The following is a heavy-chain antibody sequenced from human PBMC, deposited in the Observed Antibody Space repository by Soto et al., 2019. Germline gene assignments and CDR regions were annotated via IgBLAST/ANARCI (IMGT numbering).Heavy chain of an antibody. D-gene: IGHD4-4*01. Sequence: GGSVRLSCAASGVTFSSYGMHWVRQAPGKGLEWVAVISYDGSNKYYADSVKGRFTISRDNSKNTLYLQMNSLRAEDTAVYYCAKDDDYSNYIWDYYYGMDVWGQGTTVTVSS. CDR2: ISYDGSNK. V-gene: IGHV3-30*18. CDR1: GVTFSSYG. CDR3: AKDDDYSNYIWDYYYGMDV. J-gene: IGHJ6*02.